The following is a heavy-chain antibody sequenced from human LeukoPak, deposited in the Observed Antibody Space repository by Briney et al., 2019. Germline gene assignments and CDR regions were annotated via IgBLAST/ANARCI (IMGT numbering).Heavy chain of an antibody. J-gene: IGHJ4*02. V-gene: IGHV3-30*02. Sequence: GGSLRLSCAASGFTFSNYGMHWVRQAPGKGLEWVAFIRYDGSKIFYADSVKGRFTISRDNSKNTVYLQMNSLRTEDTAVYYCARGEVPNSNWYTIDYWGQGTLVTVSS. CDR1: GFTFSNYG. CDR3: ARGEVPNSNWYTIDY. D-gene: IGHD6-13*01. CDR2: IRYDGSKI.